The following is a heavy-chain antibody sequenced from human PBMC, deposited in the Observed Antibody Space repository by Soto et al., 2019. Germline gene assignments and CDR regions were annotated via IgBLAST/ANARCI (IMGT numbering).Heavy chain of an antibody. Sequence: GGSVRLSCASSGFTCDNALMSWFRQAPGKGLEWVGRINSKTHGGPTEYAAAVKGRFTISRDDSKNTLYLQMNSLKTEDTAVYSCEPFIPLAVPGTFDCSGPATLVTVSS. CDR3: EPFIPLAVPGTFDC. V-gene: IGHV3-15*01. CDR1: GFTCDNAL. CDR2: INSKTHGGPT. D-gene: IGHD6-19*01. J-gene: IGHJ4*02.